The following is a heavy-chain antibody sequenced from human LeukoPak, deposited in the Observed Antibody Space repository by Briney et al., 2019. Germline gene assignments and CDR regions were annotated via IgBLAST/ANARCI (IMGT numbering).Heavy chain of an antibody. V-gene: IGHV4-4*02. D-gene: IGHD6-6*01. Sequence: PSETLSLTCAVSGGSISSNNWWIWVRQSPEKGLEWIGYIYHSGSTYYNPSLKSRVTISVDRSKNQFSLKLSSVTAADTAVYYCARDRVGAARPPLRGQGTLVTVSS. J-gene: IGHJ4*02. CDR1: GGSISSNNW. CDR3: ARDRVGAARPPL. CDR2: IYHSGST.